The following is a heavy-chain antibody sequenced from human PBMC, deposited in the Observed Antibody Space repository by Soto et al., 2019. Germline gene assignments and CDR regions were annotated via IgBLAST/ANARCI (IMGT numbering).Heavy chain of an antibody. J-gene: IGHJ4*02. Sequence: SETLSLTCTVSGGSISRYYWSWIRQPPGKGLEWIGYIYHSGRTNYNPSLKSRVTISVDTSKNQFSLKLTSVTAADTAVYYCAGVREPATRDFDSWRQGTLVTVSS. CDR3: AGVREPATRDFDS. V-gene: IGHV4-59*01. CDR1: GGSISRYY. D-gene: IGHD2-15*01. CDR2: IYHSGRT.